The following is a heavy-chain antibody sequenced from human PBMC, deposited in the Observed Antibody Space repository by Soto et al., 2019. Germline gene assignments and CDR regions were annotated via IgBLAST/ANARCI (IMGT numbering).Heavy chain of an antibody. Sequence: PGESLKSSGQGSVYNLATYWIACVRQMPGKGPEHMGIIYPGHSAARYSPTFQGQVTFSADKSISTAYLHWSSLKASDTAMYYCARHGFYGDYASNYFDPWGQGTLVTVSS. J-gene: IGHJ5*02. CDR2: IYPGHSAA. D-gene: IGHD4-17*01. CDR3: ARHGFYGDYASNYFDP. V-gene: IGHV5-51*01. CDR1: VYNLATYW.